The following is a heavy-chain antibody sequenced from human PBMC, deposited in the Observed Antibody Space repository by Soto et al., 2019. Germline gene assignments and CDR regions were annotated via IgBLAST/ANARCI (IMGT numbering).Heavy chain of an antibody. CDR3: ARHCSGGSCYSGAEYFQH. J-gene: IGHJ1*01. Sequence: PSETLSLTCTVSSGSISSYYWSWIRQPPGKGLEWIGYIYYSGSTKYNPSLKTRVNMSIDTSKNQFSLRLSSVTAADTAMYFCARHCSGGSCYSGAEYFQHWGQGILVTVSS. CDR1: SGSISSYY. V-gene: IGHV4-59*08. CDR2: IYYSGST. D-gene: IGHD2-15*01.